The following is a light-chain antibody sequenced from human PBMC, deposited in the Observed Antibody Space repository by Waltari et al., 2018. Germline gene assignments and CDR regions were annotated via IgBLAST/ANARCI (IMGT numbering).Light chain of an antibody. CDR1: QSISNN. CDR3: QQYNYWPPYT. V-gene: IGKV3-15*01. Sequence: EIVMTQSPATLSVSPGERATLSCRASQSISNNLARYQQKPGQAPSLLIYGASTRATGIPVRFSGSGSGTEFTLNVSSLQSEDFATYYCQQYNYWPPYTVRQGTKLEIK. CDR2: GAS. J-gene: IGKJ2*01.